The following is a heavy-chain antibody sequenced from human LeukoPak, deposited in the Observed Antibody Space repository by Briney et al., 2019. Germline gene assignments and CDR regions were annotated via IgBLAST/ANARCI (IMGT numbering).Heavy chain of an antibody. CDR1: GFTFDDYG. CDR2: ISWNSGDI. CDR3: AKSCSGGACPIDY. V-gene: IGHV3-9*01. D-gene: IGHD2-15*01. Sequence: PGRSLRLSCAASGFTFDDYGMLWVRQAPGKGLEWVSHISWNSGDIDYADSVKGRLTISRDNAKNSLYLQMNTLRTEDTALYYCAKSCSGGACPIDYWGQGILVTVPS. J-gene: IGHJ4*02.